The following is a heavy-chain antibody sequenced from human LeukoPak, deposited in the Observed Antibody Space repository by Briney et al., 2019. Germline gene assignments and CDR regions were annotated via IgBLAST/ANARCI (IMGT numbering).Heavy chain of an antibody. Sequence: PSETLSLTCTVSGGSIRSYYWSWIRQPAGKGLEWIGRIYTSGSTNYNPSLKSRVTMSVDTSKNQFSLKLSSVTAADTAVYYCARAILTGYSDAFDIWGQGTMVTVSS. CDR2: IYTSGST. V-gene: IGHV4-4*07. CDR3: ARAILTGYSDAFDI. CDR1: GGSIRSYY. J-gene: IGHJ3*02. D-gene: IGHD3-9*01.